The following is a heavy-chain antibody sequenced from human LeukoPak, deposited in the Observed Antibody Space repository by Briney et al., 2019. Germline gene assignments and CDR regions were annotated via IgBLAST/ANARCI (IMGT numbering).Heavy chain of an antibody. CDR3: AGQFDSSGSYFY. Sequence: PSETLSLTCTVSGSGYSISGCYYRGWIRQPPGKGLGWICSIYHSGNTYYNPSLKSRVTISLDMSKHQFSLRLNSVTAADTAVYFCAGQFDSSGSYFYWGQGTLVTVSS. D-gene: IGHD3-22*01. CDR1: GSGYSISGCYY. CDR2: IYHSGNT. J-gene: IGHJ4*02. V-gene: IGHV4-38-2*02.